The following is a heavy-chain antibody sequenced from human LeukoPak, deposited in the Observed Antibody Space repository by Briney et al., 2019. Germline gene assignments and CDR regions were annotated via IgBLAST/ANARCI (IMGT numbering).Heavy chain of an antibody. V-gene: IGHV3-23*01. CDR1: GFTFNNYA. CDR2: ISGSGDDI. J-gene: IGHJ4*02. D-gene: IGHD4-17*01. CDR3: GREGQRLRVDY. Sequence: GGSLRLSCETSGFTFNNYAMGWVRQAPGKGLEWVSSISGSGDDISYADSVRGRFTISRDNSKNTLCLQMNSLRAEDTAVYYCGREGQRLRVDYWGQGTLVTVSS.